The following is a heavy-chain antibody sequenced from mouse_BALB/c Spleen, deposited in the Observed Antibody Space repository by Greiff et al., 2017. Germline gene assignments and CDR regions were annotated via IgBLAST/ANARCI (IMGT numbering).Heavy chain of an antibody. V-gene: IGHV5-12-1*01. CDR2: ISSGGGST. CDR3: ARQIEGFAY. J-gene: IGHJ3*01. Sequence: EVHLVESGGGLVKPGGSLKLSCAASGFAFSSYDLSWVRQTPEKRLEWVAYISSGGGSTYYPDTVKGRFTISRDNAKNTQYLQMSSLKSEDTAMYYCARQIEGFAYWGQGTLVTVSA. CDR1: GFAFSSYD.